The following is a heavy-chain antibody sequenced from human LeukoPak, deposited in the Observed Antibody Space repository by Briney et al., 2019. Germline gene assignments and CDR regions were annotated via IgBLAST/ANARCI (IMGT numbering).Heavy chain of an antibody. CDR2: IYSGGNT. CDR1: GFNFRSTY. Sequence: GGSLRLSCAASGFNFRSTYMSWVRQAPGKGLEWVSIIYSGGNTYYADSVKGRFTISRDNSKNTLYLQMNSLRAEDTAVYYCARDGSGSYYLAAYPLDYWGQGTLVTVSS. CDR3: ARDGSGSYYLAAYPLDY. V-gene: IGHV3-66*01. D-gene: IGHD1-26*01. J-gene: IGHJ4*02.